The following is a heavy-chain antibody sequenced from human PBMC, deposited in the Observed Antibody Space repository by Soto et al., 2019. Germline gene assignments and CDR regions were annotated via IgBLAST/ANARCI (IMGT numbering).Heavy chain of an antibody. Sequence: PGGSLRLSCAASGFTFSSYWMSWVRQAPGKGLEWVANIKQDGSEKYYVDSVKGRFTISRDNAKNSLYLQMNRLRAEDAAVYYCARGRLISPYYFDYWSQGTLVTVSS. J-gene: IGHJ4*02. V-gene: IGHV3-7*05. CDR3: ARGRLISPYYFDY. CDR1: GFTFSSYW. D-gene: IGHD2-15*01. CDR2: IKQDGSEK.